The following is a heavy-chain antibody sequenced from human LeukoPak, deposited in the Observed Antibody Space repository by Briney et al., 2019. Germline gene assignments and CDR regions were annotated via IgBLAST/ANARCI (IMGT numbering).Heavy chain of an antibody. V-gene: IGHV1-18*01. CDR3: ARDHYDFWSGYYSWFDP. CDR2: ISAYNGNT. D-gene: IGHD3-3*01. CDR1: GYTFTSYG. J-gene: IGHJ5*02. Sequence: ASVTVSCKASGYTFTSYGISWVRQAPGQGLEWMGWISAYNGNTNYAQKLQGRVTMTTDTSTSTAYMELRSLRSDDTAVYYCARDHYDFWSGYYSWFDPWGQGTLVTVSS.